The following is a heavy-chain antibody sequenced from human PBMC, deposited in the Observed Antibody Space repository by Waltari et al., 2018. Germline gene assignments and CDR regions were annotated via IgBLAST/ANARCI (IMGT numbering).Heavy chain of an antibody. Sequence: QVQLVQSGAEVKRPGASVKVSCKASGYTFTSYDINWVRQATGQGLECMGWITPNIGYTAYAKNFQCRVTITRDTAIRTAYMALSSLTSEDAAVYYCARGFRGHDAFDIWGQGTMVTVSS. CDR1: GYTFTSYD. V-gene: IGHV1-8*01. J-gene: IGHJ3*02. D-gene: IGHD3-10*01. CDR2: ITPNIGYT. CDR3: ARGFRGHDAFDI.